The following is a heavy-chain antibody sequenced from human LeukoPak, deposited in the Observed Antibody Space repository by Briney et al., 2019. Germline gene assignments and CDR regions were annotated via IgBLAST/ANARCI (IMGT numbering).Heavy chain of an antibody. CDR3: ARGRRYCSNAACYSNYYYMDV. D-gene: IGHD2-8*01. J-gene: IGHJ6*03. Sequence: ASVKVSCKDSRDTFTSEDIHWVRQASGQGLEWMGWINPNSGHAGYLHKFQGRVTMTRNTSITTAYMDLSSLRSEDTAVYYCARGRRYCSNAACYSNYYYMDVWGTGTTVTVSS. CDR1: RDTFTSED. CDR2: INPNSGHA. V-gene: IGHV1-8*01.